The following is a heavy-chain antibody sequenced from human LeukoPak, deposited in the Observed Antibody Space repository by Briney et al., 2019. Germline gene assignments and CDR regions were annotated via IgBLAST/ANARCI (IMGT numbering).Heavy chain of an antibody. V-gene: IGHV4-34*01. CDR1: GGSFSGYY. J-gene: IGHJ6*02. CDR3: AREGSRSNHLRYCSGGSCYPLFRRKGYGMDV. CDR2: INHSGST. D-gene: IGHD2-15*01. Sequence: PSETLSLTCAVYGGSFSGYYWSWIRQPPGKGLEWIGEINHSGSTNYNPALKSRVTISVDTSKNQFSLKLSSVTATDTAVYYCAREGSRSNHLRYCSGGSCYPLFRRKGYGMDVWGQGTTVTVSS.